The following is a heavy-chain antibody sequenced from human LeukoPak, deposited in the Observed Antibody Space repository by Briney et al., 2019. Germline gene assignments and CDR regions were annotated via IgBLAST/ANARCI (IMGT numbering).Heavy chain of an antibody. CDR3: ARSHRPYYFDY. Sequence: GGSLRLSCVASEFSFSNYWMHWVRQAPGKGLVWVSWITGDGSSTRYADSVKGRFTISGDNAKNTLYLQVNSLRAEDTAVYYCARSHRPYYFDYWGQGALVTVSS. CDR2: ITGDGSST. V-gene: IGHV3-74*01. D-gene: IGHD1-14*01. CDR1: EFSFSNYW. J-gene: IGHJ4*02.